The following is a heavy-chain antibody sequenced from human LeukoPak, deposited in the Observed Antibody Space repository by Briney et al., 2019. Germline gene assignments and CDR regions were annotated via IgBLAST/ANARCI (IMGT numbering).Heavy chain of an antibody. CDR1: GFTFSSHS. J-gene: IGHJ3*02. Sequence: GGSLRLSCAASGFTFSSHSMNWARQAPGKGLEWVSYISSSSSTIYYADSVKGRFTISRDNAKNSLYLQMNSLRAEDTAVYYCATDQEGRWLTFAFDIWGQGTMVTVSS. D-gene: IGHD2/OR15-2a*01. V-gene: IGHV3-48*01. CDR3: ATDQEGRWLTFAFDI. CDR2: ISSSSSTI.